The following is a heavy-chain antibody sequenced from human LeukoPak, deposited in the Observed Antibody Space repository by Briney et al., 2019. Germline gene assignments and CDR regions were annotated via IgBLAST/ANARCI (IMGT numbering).Heavy chain of an antibody. D-gene: IGHD1-1*01. J-gene: IGHJ4*02. Sequence: PSETLSLTCTVSGGSVSSSSYYWGWIRQPPGKGLEWIGSIYYSGSTYYNPSLKSRVTISVDTSKNQFSLKLSSVTAADTAVYYCARSPGTTSPRSFDYWGQGTLVTVSS. CDR1: GGSVSSSSYY. V-gene: IGHV4-39*07. CDR2: IYYSGST. CDR3: ARSPGTTSPRSFDY.